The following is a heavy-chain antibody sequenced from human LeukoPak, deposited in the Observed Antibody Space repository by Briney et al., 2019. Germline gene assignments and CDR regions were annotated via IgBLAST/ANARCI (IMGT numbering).Heavy chain of an antibody. V-gene: IGHV3-72*01. CDR3: TRGYSGGWVYAFGI. Sequence: GGSLRLSCAVSGSTFSDQYMDWVRQAPGKGLEWVGRSRNKANSYTPDYAAFVKGRFSISRDDSKNSLYLQMNSLKTEDTAVYFCTRGYSGGWVYAFGIWGQGTMVTVSS. D-gene: IGHD6-19*01. CDR1: GSTFSDQY. CDR2: SRNKANSYTP. J-gene: IGHJ3*02.